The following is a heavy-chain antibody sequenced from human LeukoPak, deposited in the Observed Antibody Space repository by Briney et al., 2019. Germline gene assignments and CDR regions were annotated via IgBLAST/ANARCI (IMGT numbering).Heavy chain of an antibody. J-gene: IGHJ6*02. D-gene: IGHD6-19*01. V-gene: IGHV4-34*01. Sequence: SETLSLTCAVYGGSFSGYSWSWIRQPPGKGLEWIGEINHSGSTNYNPSLKSRVTISVDTSKNQFSLKLSSVTAADTAVYYCARDALAVAGSPNYYYYGMDVWGQGTTVTVSS. CDR3: ARDALAVAGSPNYYYYGMDV. CDR2: INHSGST. CDR1: GGSFSGYS.